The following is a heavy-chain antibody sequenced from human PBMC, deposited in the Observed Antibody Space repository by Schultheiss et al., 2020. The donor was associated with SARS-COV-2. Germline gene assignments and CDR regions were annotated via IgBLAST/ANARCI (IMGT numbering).Heavy chain of an antibody. CDR3: ARVAQIVVVVAAIDY. J-gene: IGHJ4*02. CDR2: IGGSGSST. V-gene: IGHV3-66*03. Sequence: GESLKISCAASGFTVSSNYMSWVRQAPGKGLEWVSSIGGSGSSTYYEDSVKGRFTISKDNSKNTLYLQMNSLRAEDTAVYYCARVAQIVVVVAAIDYWGQGTLVTVSS. D-gene: IGHD2-15*01. CDR1: GFTVSSNY.